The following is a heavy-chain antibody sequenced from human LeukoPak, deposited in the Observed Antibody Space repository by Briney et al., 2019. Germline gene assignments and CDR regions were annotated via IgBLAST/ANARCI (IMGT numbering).Heavy chain of an antibody. Sequence: GGSLRRSRAASGVTFSSYAMSWVRQAPAKGLAWVSAICGSGGSTYYADSVKGRFTISRDNSKNTLYLQMNSLRAEDTAVYYCAKSATRIVGATTQFDYWGQGTLVTVSS. D-gene: IGHD1-26*01. V-gene: IGHV3-23*01. CDR3: AKSATRIVGATTQFDY. CDR1: GVTFSSYA. J-gene: IGHJ4*02. CDR2: ICGSGGST.